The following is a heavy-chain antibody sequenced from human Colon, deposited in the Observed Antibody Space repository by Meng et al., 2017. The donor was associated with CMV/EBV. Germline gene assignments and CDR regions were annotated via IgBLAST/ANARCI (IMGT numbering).Heavy chain of an antibody. CDR3: AREAGPFFGVIVYDS. Sequence: QRQIQQWGAGLLKTSETLSLTCGVSGGSLSGYYWTWIRQSPGKGLEWIGEINQSGSTNYNPSLKSRVTVSVDTSKNQFSLRVTSVTAADSALYYCAREAGPFFGVIVYDSWGQGTLVTVSS. D-gene: IGHD3-3*01. CDR2: INQSGST. V-gene: IGHV4-34*01. CDR1: GGSLSGYY. J-gene: IGHJ4*02.